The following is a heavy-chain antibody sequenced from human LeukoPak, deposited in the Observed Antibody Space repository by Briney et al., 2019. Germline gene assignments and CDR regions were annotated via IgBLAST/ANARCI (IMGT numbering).Heavy chain of an antibody. CDR1: GFTFSSYA. D-gene: IGHD3-22*01. Sequence: GSLRLSCAASGFTFSSYAMSWVRQAPGKGLEWVSAISGSGGSTYYADSVRGRFTISRDNSKNTLYLQMNSLRAEDTAVYYCAKSPVRALYYFDYWGQGTLVTVSS. J-gene: IGHJ4*02. CDR2: ISGSGGST. V-gene: IGHV3-23*01. CDR3: AKSPVRALYYFDY.